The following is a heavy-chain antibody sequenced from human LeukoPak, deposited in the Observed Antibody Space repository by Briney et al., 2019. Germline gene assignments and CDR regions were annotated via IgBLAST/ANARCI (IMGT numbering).Heavy chain of an antibody. CDR1: GYTFTTYY. CDR2: INPSDGST. D-gene: IGHD4-17*01. J-gene: IGHJ5*02. CDR3: VRGWWGTDYGWTNWFDP. V-gene: IGHV1-46*01. Sequence: AAVKVSCKASGYTFTTYYMNWVRQTPGQGLEWMGKINPSDGSTDFAQNFQGRVTMTRDTSTSTVYMELNSLRSEDTAVYYCVRGWWGTDYGWTNWFDPWGQGTLVTVSS.